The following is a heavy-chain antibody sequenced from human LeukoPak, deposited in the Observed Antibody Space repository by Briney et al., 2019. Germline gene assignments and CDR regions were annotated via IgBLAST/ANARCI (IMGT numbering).Heavy chain of an antibody. J-gene: IGHJ1*01. CDR1: GFTFSSYA. D-gene: IGHD3-22*01. V-gene: IGHV3-30*04. CDR2: ISYDGSNK. Sequence: GRSLRLSCAASGFTFSSYAMHWVRQAPGRGLEWVAVISYDGSNKYYADSVKGRFTISRDNSKNTLYLQMNSLRAEDTAVYYCARADPPDSSGYLGAEYFQHWGQGTLVTVSS. CDR3: ARADPPDSSGYLGAEYFQH.